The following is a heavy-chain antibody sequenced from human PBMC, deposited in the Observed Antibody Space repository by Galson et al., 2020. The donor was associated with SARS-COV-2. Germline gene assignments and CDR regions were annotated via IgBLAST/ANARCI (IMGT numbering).Heavy chain of an antibody. Sequence: GGSLRLSCAASGFTFSDYYMRWIRQAPGKGLEWVSYISSSGSTIYYADSVKGRFTISRDNAKNSLYLQMNSLRAEDTAVYYCASSIGKGGPYGMDVWGQGTTVTVSS. J-gene: IGHJ6*02. CDR1: GFTFSDYY. V-gene: IGHV3-11*01. D-gene: IGHD1-1*01. CDR2: ISSSGSTI. CDR3: ASSIGKGGPYGMDV.